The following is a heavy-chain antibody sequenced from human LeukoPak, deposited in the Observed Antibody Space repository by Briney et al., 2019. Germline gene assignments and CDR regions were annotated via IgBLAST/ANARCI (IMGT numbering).Heavy chain of an antibody. D-gene: IGHD3-22*01. Sequence: ASVKVSCKASGYTLTELSMHWVRQAPGKGLEWMEGFDPEDGETIYAQKFQGRVTMTEDTSTDTAYMELSSLRSEDTAVYYCSTETIRSGYSYFDYWGQGTLVTVSS. V-gene: IGHV1-24*01. CDR2: FDPEDGET. CDR1: GYTLTELS. CDR3: STETIRSGYSYFDY. J-gene: IGHJ4*02.